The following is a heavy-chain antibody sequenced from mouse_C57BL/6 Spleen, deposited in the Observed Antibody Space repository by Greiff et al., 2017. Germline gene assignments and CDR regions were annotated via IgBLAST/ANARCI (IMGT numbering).Heavy chain of an antibody. CDR3: ARDDGYYDFAY. V-gene: IGHV3-6*01. D-gene: IGHD2-3*01. Sequence: VQLQQSGPGLVKPSQSLSLTCSVTGYSITSGYYWNWIRQFPGNKLEWMGYISYDGSNNYNPSLKNRISITRDTSKNQFFLKLNSMTTEDTATYYCARDDGYYDFAYWGQGTLVTVSA. J-gene: IGHJ3*01. CDR2: ISYDGSN. CDR1: GYSITSGYY.